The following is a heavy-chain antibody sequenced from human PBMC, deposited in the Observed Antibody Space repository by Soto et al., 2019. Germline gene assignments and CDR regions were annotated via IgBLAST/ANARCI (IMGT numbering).Heavy chain of an antibody. Sequence: ASVKVSCKASGYTFTGYYMHWVRQAPGQGLELMGWINPNSGGTNYAQKFQGWVTMTRDTSISTAYMELSRLRSDDTAVYYCARSFLLGWFGELRGRNWFDPWGQGTLVTVYS. D-gene: IGHD3-10*01. V-gene: IGHV1-2*04. J-gene: IGHJ5*02. CDR1: GYTFTGYY. CDR2: INPNSGGT. CDR3: ARSFLLGWFGELRGRNWFDP.